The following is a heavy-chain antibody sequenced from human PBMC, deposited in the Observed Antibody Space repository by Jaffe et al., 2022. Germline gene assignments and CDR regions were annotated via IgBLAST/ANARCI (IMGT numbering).Heavy chain of an antibody. V-gene: IGHV3-23*01. CDR2: ISGSGGST. D-gene: IGHD6-13*01. CDR3: AKDGVRGQQLAKRYYYYYMDV. J-gene: IGHJ6*03. CDR1: GFTFSSYA. Sequence: EVQLLESGGGLVQPGGSLRLSCAASGFTFSSYAMSWVRQAPGKGLEWVSAISGSGGSTYYADSVKGRFTISRDNSKNTLYLQMNSLRAEDTAVYYCAKDGVRGQQLAKRYYYYYMDVWGKGTTVTVSS.